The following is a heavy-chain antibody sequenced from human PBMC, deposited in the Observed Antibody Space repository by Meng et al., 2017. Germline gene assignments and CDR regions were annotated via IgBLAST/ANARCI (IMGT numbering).Heavy chain of an antibody. CDR2: ISGYNGNA. Sequence: DATKYGVICNGYCSGYVYSMDAYCNRWMQQAPRKGLGLMRSISGYNGNANYAEMLQGRVTMTTDTSTSKVYMELRSVRSDDTAVYYCXXDNEGDVXXLLSFDYWGQGTLVTVSS. V-gene: IGHV1-18*01. J-gene: IGHJ4*02. D-gene: IGHD3-3*01. CDR3: XXDNEGDVXXLLSFDY. CDR1: VYSMDAYC.